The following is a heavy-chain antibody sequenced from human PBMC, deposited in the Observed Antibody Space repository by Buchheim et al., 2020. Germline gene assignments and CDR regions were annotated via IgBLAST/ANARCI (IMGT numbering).Heavy chain of an antibody. D-gene: IGHD3-3*01. J-gene: IGHJ6*02. CDR3: AKGGRPYYDFWSGYWEGYGMDV. Sequence: QVQLVESGGGVVQPGRSLRLSCAASGFTFSSYGMHWVRQAPGKGLEWVAVISYDGSNKYYADSVKGRFTISRDNSMNTLYLQMNSLRAEDTAVYYCAKGGRPYYDFWSGYWEGYGMDVWGQGTT. V-gene: IGHV3-30*18. CDR2: ISYDGSNK. CDR1: GFTFSSYG.